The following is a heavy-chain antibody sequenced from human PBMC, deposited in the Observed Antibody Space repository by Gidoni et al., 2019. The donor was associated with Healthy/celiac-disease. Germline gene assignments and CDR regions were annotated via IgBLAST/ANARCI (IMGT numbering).Heavy chain of an antibody. Sequence: QLQLQESGPGLVKPSETLSLTCTVSGGSISSSSYYWGWIRQPPGKGLEWIGSIYCSGSTYYNPSLKSRVTISVDTSKNQFSLKLSSVTAADTAVYYCARVRGAARPWRVWFDPWGQGTLVTVSS. CDR1: GGSISSSSYY. D-gene: IGHD6-6*01. CDR2: IYCSGST. CDR3: ARVRGAARPWRVWFDP. V-gene: IGHV4-39*01. J-gene: IGHJ5*02.